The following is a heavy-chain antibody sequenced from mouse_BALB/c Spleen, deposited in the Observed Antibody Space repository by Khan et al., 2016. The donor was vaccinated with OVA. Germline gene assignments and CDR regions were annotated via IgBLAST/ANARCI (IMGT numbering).Heavy chain of an antibody. J-gene: IGHJ2*01. D-gene: IGHD1-1*01. CDR1: GYSITSGYA. CDR2: ISYSGVT. CDR3: ARGNYYGYYFDY. V-gene: IGHV3-2*02. Sequence: EVKLEESGPGLVKPSQSLSLTCTVTGYSITSGYAWNWIRQFPGNKLEWMGYISYSGVTSYTPSIKSRISITRDTSKNQFFLQLNSVTTEDTATNYCARGNYYGYYFDYWGQGTTLTVSS.